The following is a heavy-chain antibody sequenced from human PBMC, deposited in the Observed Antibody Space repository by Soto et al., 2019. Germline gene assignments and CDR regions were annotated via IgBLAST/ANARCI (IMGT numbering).Heavy chain of an antibody. CDR2: ISSSGSTI. J-gene: IGHJ6*02. Sequence: GGTLRLSCAASGFTFSSYEMNWVRQAPGKGLEWVSYISSSGSTIYYADSVKGRFTISRDNAKNSLYLQMNSLRDEDTAVYYCAREYSSSSVGVEYYYGMDVWGQGT. V-gene: IGHV3-48*03. CDR3: AREYSSSSVGVEYYYGMDV. CDR1: GFTFSSYE. D-gene: IGHD6-6*01.